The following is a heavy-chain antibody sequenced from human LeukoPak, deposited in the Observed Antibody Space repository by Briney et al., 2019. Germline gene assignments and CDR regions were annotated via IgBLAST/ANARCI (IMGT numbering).Heavy chain of an antibody. J-gene: IGHJ4*02. CDR3: ARGLRLYSGYDFLRY. V-gene: IGHV4-30-2*01. CDR1: GGSISSGGYS. D-gene: IGHD5-12*01. CDR2: IYHSGST. Sequence: SQTLSLTCAVSGGSISSGGYSWSWIRQPPGKGLEWIGYIYHSGSTYYNPSLKSRVTISVDRSKDQFSLKLSSVTAADTAVYYCARGLRLYSGYDFLRYWGQGTLVTVSS.